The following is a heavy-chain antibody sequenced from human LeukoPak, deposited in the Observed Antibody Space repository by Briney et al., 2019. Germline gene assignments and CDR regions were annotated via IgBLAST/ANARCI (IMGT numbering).Heavy chain of an antibody. CDR3: ASRAGYSRYRGVGANDY. J-gene: IGHJ4*02. Sequence: SETLSLTCAVYGGSFSGYYWSWLRQPPGKGLEWIGEINHSGSTNYNPSLKSRVTISVDTSKNQFSLKLSSVTAADTAVYYCASRAGYSRYRGVGANDYWGQGTLVTVSS. V-gene: IGHV4-34*01. CDR2: INHSGST. D-gene: IGHD6-13*01. CDR1: GGSFSGYY.